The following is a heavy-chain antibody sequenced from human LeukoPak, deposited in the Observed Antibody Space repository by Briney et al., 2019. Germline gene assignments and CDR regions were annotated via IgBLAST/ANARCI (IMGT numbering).Heavy chain of an antibody. CDR2: IIPIFGTA. D-gene: IGHD3-22*01. Sequence: GASVKVSCKASGGTFSSYAISWVRQAPGQGLEWMGGIIPIFGTANYAQKFQGRVTITADESTSTAYMELSSLRSEDTAVYYCARYYYDSSGYSSWFDPWGQGTLVTVSS. J-gene: IGHJ5*02. CDR3: ARYYYDSSGYSSWFDP. V-gene: IGHV1-69*13. CDR1: GGTFSSYA.